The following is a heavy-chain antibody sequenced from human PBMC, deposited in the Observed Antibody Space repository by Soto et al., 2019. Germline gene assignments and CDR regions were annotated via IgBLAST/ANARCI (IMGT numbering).Heavy chain of an antibody. V-gene: IGHV3-21*01. CDR3: ASPGWFCP. Sequence: WGSLRLSCAASGFTFSSYSMNWVRQAPGKGLEWVSSIGTSSTYIYYAGSVKGRFTISRDNAKNSLYLQMNSLRADDTAVYYCASPGWFCPWAQGTLVTVSS. J-gene: IGHJ5*02. CDR1: GFTFSSYS. CDR2: IGTSSTYI.